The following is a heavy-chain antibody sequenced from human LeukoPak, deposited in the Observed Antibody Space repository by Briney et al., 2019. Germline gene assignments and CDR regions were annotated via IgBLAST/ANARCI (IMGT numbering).Heavy chain of an antibody. D-gene: IGHD2-2*01. V-gene: IGHV4-34*01. CDR1: GGSFSGYY. Sequence: PSETLSLTCAVYGGSFSGYYWSWIRQPPGKGLEWIGEINHSGSTNYNPPLKSRVTISVDTSKNQFSLKLSSVTAADTAVYYCARGLGFVNQLLCRWCWFDPWGQGTLVTVSS. J-gene: IGHJ5*02. CDR3: ARGLGFVNQLLCRWCWFDP. CDR2: INHSGST.